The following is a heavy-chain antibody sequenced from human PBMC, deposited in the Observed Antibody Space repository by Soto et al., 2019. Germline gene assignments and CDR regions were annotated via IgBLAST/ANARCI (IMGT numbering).Heavy chain of an antibody. CDR3: ARVTGRYYYGMDV. V-gene: IGHV4-34*01. CDR2: INHSGST. Sequence: QVQLQQWGAGLLKPSETLSLTCAVYGGSFSGYYWSWIRQPPGKGLEWIGEINHSGSTNYNPSLNCRRXLSVDTSKNQFSLKLSSVPAADTAVYYCARVTGRYYYGMDVWGQGTTVTVSS. J-gene: IGHJ6*02. CDR1: GGSFSGYY.